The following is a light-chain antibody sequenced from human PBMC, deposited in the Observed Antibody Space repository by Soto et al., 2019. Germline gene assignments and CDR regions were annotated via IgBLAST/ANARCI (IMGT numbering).Light chain of an antibody. Sequence: QSALIQPASVSGSPGQSITISCTGTSSDVGAYNYVSWYLQHPGKAPKVMISDVSYRPSGVSNRFSGSKSGNTASLTISGLQAEDEADYYCSSYTSSSTYVFGTGTQLTVL. V-gene: IGLV2-14*01. J-gene: IGLJ1*01. CDR2: DVS. CDR3: SSYTSSSTYV. CDR1: SSDVGAYNY.